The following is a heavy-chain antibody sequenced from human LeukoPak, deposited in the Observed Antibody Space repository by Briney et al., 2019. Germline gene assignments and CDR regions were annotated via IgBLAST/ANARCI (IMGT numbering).Heavy chain of an antibody. CDR3: TASLLSPGNI. Sequence: QAGGSLRLSCTAAGFTFSSYWMHWVRQVPGKGLVWVSHINTDGSSTSYAGSVKGRFTISRDNAKNTLYLQVNSLRAEDTAVYYCTASLLSPGNIWGQGTVVTVSS. J-gene: IGHJ3*02. D-gene: IGHD3-10*01. CDR1: GFTFSSYW. V-gene: IGHV3-74*01. CDR2: INTDGSST.